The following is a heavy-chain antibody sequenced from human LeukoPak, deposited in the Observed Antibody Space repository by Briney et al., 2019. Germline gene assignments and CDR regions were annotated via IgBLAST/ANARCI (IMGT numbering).Heavy chain of an antibody. V-gene: IGHV3-7*03. Sequence: ETLSLTCAVSGGSISSGGYSWSWVRQAPGKGLEWVANIKTDGSEKYYVDSVKGRFTISRDNAKNSLYLQMNSLRAEDTAVYYCARDYTGYFPWGQGTLVIVSS. CDR2: IKTDGSEK. CDR3: ARDYTGYFP. D-gene: IGHD3-9*01. J-gene: IGHJ5*02. CDR1: GGSISSGGYS.